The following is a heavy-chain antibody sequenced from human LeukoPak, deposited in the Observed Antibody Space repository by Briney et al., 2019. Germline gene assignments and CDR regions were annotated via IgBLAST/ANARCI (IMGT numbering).Heavy chain of an antibody. J-gene: IGHJ5*01. CDR2: INHSGAT. CDR1: GGSFSGNN. Sequence: SEILSLTCAVYGGSFSGNNWNWIRQPPGKGLEWIGEINHSGATKYNPSLKSRLTISVDPSKNQFSLKLKSVTAADTAVYYCARGSPKHDSWGQGTLVTVSS. V-gene: IGHV4-34*01. CDR3: ARGSPKHDS.